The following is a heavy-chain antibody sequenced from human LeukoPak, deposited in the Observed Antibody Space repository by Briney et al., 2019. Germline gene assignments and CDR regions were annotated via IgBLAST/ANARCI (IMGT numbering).Heavy chain of an antibody. D-gene: IGHD2-2*01. CDR3: AKVNCSSTSCSAFDY. CDR1: GFTFDDYA. CDR2: ISWNSGSI. Sequence: PGGSLRLSCAASGFTFDDYAMHWVRQAPGKGLEWVSGISWNSGSIGYADSVKGRFTISRDNAKNSLYLQMNSLRAEDMALYYCAKVNCSSTSCSAFDYWAREPWSPSPQ. V-gene: IGHV3-9*03. J-gene: IGHJ4*02.